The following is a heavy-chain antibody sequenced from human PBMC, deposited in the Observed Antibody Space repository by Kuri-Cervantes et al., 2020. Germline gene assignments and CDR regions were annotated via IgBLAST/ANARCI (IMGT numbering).Heavy chain of an antibody. CDR1: GYTFTSYY. Sequence: ASVKVSCKASGYTFTSYYMHWVRQAPGQGLEWMGIINPSGGSTSYAQKFQGRVTMTRDTSTSTVYMELSRLRSDDTAVYYCARGVVVTAPLHHFDYWGQGTLVTVSS. V-gene: IGHV1-46*01. CDR3: ARGVVVTAPLHHFDY. CDR2: INPSGGST. D-gene: IGHD2-21*02. J-gene: IGHJ4*02.